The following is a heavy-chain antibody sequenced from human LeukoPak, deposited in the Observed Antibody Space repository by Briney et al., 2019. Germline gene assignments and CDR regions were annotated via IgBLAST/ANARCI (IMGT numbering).Heavy chain of an antibody. Sequence: GGSLRLSCAASGFSVRTTYMSWVRQAPGKGLEWVSAISGSGGSTYYADSVKGRFTISRDNSKNTLYLQMNSLRAEDTAVYYCAGGAAASDYWGQGTLVTVSS. CDR3: AGGAAASDY. V-gene: IGHV3-23*01. CDR2: ISGSGGST. D-gene: IGHD6-13*01. CDR1: GFSVRTTY. J-gene: IGHJ4*02.